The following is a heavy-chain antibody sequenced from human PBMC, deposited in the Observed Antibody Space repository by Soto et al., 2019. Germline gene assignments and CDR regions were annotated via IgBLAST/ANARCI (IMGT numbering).Heavy chain of an antibody. Sequence: QVQLVQSGAEVKKPGSSVKVSCKASGGTFSSYAISWVRQAPGQGLVWMGGIIPISGTANYAQKFQGRVTITADESTSTVYMELSSLRSEDTAVYFCARSQGSSTSLEIYYYYYYGMDVWGQGTTVTVSS. J-gene: IGHJ6*02. CDR2: IIPISGTA. CDR3: ARSQGSSTSLEIYYYYYYGMDV. D-gene: IGHD2-2*01. V-gene: IGHV1-69*01. CDR1: GGTFSSYA.